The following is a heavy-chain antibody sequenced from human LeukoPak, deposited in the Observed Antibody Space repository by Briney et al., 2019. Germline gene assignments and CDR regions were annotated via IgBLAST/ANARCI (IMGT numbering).Heavy chain of an antibody. CDR3: AKSNREDIVVVPAALRDYYFDY. D-gene: IGHD2-2*01. V-gene: IGHV3-30*18. J-gene: IGHJ4*02. CDR1: GFTFSSYG. CDR2: ISYDGSNK. Sequence: PGRSLRLSCAASGFTFSSYGMHWVRQAPGKGLEWVAVISYDGSNKYYADSVKGRFTISRDNSKNTLYLQMNSLRAEDTAVYYCAKSNREDIVVVPAALRDYYFDYWGQGTLVTASS.